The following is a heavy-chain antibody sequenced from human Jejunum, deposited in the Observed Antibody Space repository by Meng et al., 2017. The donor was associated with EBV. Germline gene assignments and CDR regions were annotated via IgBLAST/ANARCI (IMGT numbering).Heavy chain of an antibody. CDR1: GYTFTDYY. Sequence: QGQLVQSGTEVKGFGASVKVSCKASGYTFTDYYLHWVRQAPGQGLEWMGRVNPNSGVTNYAEKFQGRVTMTRDTSISTSYMEVSRLTSDDTAVYYCARPISGYTYYFDYWGQGTLVTVSS. D-gene: IGHD5-18*01. CDR3: ARPISGYTYYFDY. V-gene: IGHV1-2*06. CDR2: VNPNSGVT. J-gene: IGHJ4*02.